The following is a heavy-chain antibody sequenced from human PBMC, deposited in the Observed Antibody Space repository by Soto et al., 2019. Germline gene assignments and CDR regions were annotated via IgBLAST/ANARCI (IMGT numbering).Heavy chain of an antibody. J-gene: IGHJ4*02. CDR2: IYYSGST. D-gene: IGHD3-10*01. CDR1: GGSISSSSYY. Sequence: SETLSLTCTVSGGSISSSSYYCGWIRQPPGKGLEWIGSIYYSGSTYYNPSLKSRVTISVDTSKNQFSLKLSSVTAADTAVYYCASSITMVRGVIITSPDYWGQGTLVTVSS. V-gene: IGHV4-39*01. CDR3: ASSITMVRGVIITSPDY.